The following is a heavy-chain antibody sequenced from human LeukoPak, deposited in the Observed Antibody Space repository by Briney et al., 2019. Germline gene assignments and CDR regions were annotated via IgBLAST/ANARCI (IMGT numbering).Heavy chain of an antibody. CDR3: AKDYRPHDFWSGLVDY. Sequence: GGSLRLSCAASGFTFSDYYMSWIRQAPGKGLEWVSYISSSGSTIYYADSVKGRFTISRDNAKNSLYLQMNSLRAEDTAVYYCAKDYRPHDFWSGLVDYWGQGTLVTVSS. CDR1: GFTFSDYY. J-gene: IGHJ4*02. CDR2: ISSSGSTI. D-gene: IGHD3-3*01. V-gene: IGHV3-11*04.